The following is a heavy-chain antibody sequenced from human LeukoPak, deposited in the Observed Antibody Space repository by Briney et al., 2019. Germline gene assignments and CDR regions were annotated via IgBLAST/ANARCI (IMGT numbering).Heavy chain of an antibody. CDR1: EFTFSNYW. Sequence: PGGSLRLSCAASEFTFSNYWMTWVRQAPGKGLEWVANIKEDGTDKYSVDSVKGRFTISRDNAKNSLYLQMDSLRAEDTAVYYCARDTYRFFDLWGRGTLVTVSS. CDR2: IKEDGTDK. V-gene: IGHV3-7*01. J-gene: IGHJ2*01. CDR3: ARDTYRFFDL.